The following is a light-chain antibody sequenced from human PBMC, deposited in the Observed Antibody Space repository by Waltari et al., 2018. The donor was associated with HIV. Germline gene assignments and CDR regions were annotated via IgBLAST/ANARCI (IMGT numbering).Light chain of an antibody. CDR1: QSVLYSSDKKNY. CDR3: QQYYSTPWT. Sequence: DVVMTQSPDSLAVSLGERATINCTYSQSVLYSSDKKNYLAWYQQKSGQPPKVLIYWASTRESGVPDRFSGSGSGTDFTLTISSLQAEDVAVYYCQQYYSTPWTFGQGTKVEIK. V-gene: IGKV4-1*01. J-gene: IGKJ1*01. CDR2: WAS.